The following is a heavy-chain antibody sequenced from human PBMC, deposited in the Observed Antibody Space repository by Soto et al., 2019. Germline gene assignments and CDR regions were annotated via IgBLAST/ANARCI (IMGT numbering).Heavy chain of an antibody. D-gene: IGHD4-17*01. CDR3: AKDDYGDQGGFDY. CDR2: ISYDGSDK. J-gene: IGHJ4*02. Sequence: QVQLVESGGGVVEPGRSLRLSCAASGFTFSIYGMHWVRQAPGKGLEWVAVISYDGSDKYYGDSVKGRFTTSRDNSKNTLYLQMNSLRTEDTAIYYCAKDDYGDQGGFDYWGQGTLVSVSS. V-gene: IGHV3-30*18. CDR1: GFTFSIYG.